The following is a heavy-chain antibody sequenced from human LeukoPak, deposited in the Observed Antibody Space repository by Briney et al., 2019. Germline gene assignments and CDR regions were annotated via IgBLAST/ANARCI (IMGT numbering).Heavy chain of an antibody. D-gene: IGHD6-19*01. Sequence: KTGGSLRLSCAASGFTFSNYSMNWVRQAPGKGLEWVSSISSSSSYIYYADSVKGRFTISRDNAKNSLYLQMNSLRAEDTAVYYCARGSSIAVAGTVYAFDIWGQGTMVTVSS. CDR2: ISSSSSYI. V-gene: IGHV3-21*01. CDR3: ARGSSIAVAGTVYAFDI. J-gene: IGHJ3*02. CDR1: GFTFSNYS.